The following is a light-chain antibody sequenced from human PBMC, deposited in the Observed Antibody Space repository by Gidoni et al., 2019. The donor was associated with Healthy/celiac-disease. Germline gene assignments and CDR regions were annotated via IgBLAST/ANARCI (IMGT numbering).Light chain of an antibody. CDR1: RSVSSSY. Sequence: IVFTHSPGTLSLSPGERATLSCRTSRSVSSSYLAWYQQKPGQTPMLLIYGASSRATGIPDRFSGSGSGTDFTLTISSLEPEDFAVYYCQQYGSSPWTFGQGTKVEIK. CDR2: GAS. V-gene: IGKV3-20*01. J-gene: IGKJ1*01. CDR3: QQYGSSPWT.